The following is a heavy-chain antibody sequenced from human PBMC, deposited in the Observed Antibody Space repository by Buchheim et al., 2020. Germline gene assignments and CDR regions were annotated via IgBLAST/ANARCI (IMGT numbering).Heavy chain of an antibody. CDR2: IRGDGAKI. CDR1: GFTFSSYA. J-gene: IGHJ4*02. Sequence: EVQLLESGGGLVQPGGSLRLSCVASGFTFSSYAMSWVRQAPEKGLEWVSSIRGDGAKIEHADSVKGRFTISRDNSKNTLSLQLNSLRAEDTAVYYCAKAMFWNYDGSGYSSDYWGQGT. V-gene: IGHV3-23*01. D-gene: IGHD3-22*01. CDR3: AKAMFWNYDGSGYSSDY.